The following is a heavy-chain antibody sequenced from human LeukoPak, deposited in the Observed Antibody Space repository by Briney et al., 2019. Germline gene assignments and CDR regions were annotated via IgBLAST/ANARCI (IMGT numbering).Heavy chain of an antibody. J-gene: IGHJ5*02. V-gene: IGHV1-18*01. Sequence: ASVKVSCKASGYTFTSYGISWVRQAPGQGLEWMGWISAYNGNTNYAQKLQGRVTMTTDTSTSTAYMELRSLRSDDTAVYYCARDWGYCSSTSCYTRVNWFDPWGQGTLVTVSS. D-gene: IGHD2-2*01. CDR1: GYTFTSYG. CDR2: ISAYNGNT. CDR3: ARDWGYCSSTSCYTRVNWFDP.